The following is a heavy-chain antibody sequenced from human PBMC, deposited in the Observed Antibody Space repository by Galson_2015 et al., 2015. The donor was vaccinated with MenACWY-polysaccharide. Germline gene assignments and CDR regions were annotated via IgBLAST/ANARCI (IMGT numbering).Heavy chain of an antibody. CDR3: ARVGGSSSWLLYFFDY. CDR2: IIPILGIA. V-gene: IGHV1-69*04. J-gene: IGHJ4*02. CDR1: GGTFSSYA. Sequence: SVKVSCKPSGGTFSSYAISWVRQTPGQGLEWMGRIIPILGIANYAQKFQGRVTITADKSTSTAYMELSSLRSEDTAVYYCARVGGSSSWLLYFFDYWGQATLVTVSS. D-gene: IGHD6-13*01.